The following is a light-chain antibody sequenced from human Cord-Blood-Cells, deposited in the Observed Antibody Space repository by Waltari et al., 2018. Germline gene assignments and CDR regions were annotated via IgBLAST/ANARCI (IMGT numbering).Light chain of an antibody. J-gene: IGLJ3*02. Sequence: NFMMTRHHTVAESPGKTVTISCTRSSGSIAGNAVQWYQPRPGSSPTTVILGDNQMPSVGPDRFSGSIDSSSDSASLTISGLKTEDEADYYCQSYDSSNRVFGGGTKLTVL. CDR1: SGSIAGNA. CDR3: QSYDSSNRV. V-gene: IGLV6-57*01. CDR2: GDN.